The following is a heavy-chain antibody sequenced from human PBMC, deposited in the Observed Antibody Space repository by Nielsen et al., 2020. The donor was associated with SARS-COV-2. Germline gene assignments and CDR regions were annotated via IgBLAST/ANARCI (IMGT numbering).Heavy chain of an antibody. Sequence: ASVKVSCKASGYTFTSCDINWVRQATGQGLEWMGWMNPNSGNTGYAQKFQGRVTMTRNTSISTAYMELSSLRSEDTAVYYCARELWTYYDILTGYYRLNRQNNWFDPWGQGTLVTVSS. CDR1: GYTFTSCD. J-gene: IGHJ5*02. CDR2: MNPNSGNT. CDR3: ARELWTYYDILTGYYRLNRQNNWFDP. D-gene: IGHD3-9*01. V-gene: IGHV1-8*01.